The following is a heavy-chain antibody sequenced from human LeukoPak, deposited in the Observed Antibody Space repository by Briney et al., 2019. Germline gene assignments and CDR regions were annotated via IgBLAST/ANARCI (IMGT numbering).Heavy chain of an antibody. Sequence: GGSLRLSCAASGFTFSSYAMHWVRQAPGKGLEWVAVISHDGSNKYYADSVKGRFTISRDNSKNTLYLQMNSLRAEDTAVYYCARDPRRGGSSGYLLYWGQGTLVTVSS. CDR3: ARDPRRGGSSGYLLY. D-gene: IGHD3-22*01. V-gene: IGHV3-30-3*01. CDR2: ISHDGSNK. J-gene: IGHJ4*02. CDR1: GFTFSSYA.